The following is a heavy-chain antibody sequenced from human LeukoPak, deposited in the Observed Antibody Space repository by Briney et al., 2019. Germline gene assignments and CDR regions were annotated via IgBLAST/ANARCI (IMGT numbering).Heavy chain of an antibody. J-gene: IGHJ4*02. D-gene: IGHD6-13*01. CDR3: AKSIAAAGNGY. CDR1: GYTFTSYY. CDR2: INPSGGST. V-gene: IGHV1-46*01. Sequence: ASVKVSCKASGYTFTSYYMHWVRQAPGQGLEWMGIINPSGGSTSYAQKFQGRDTMTRDMSTSTVYMELSSLRSEDTAVYYCAKSIAAAGNGYWGQGTLVTVSS.